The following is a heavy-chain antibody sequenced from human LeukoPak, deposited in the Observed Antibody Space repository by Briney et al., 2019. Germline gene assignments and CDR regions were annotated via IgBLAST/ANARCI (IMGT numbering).Heavy chain of an antibody. CDR2: ISASGST. Sequence: PSQTLSPTCTVSGGSLSSGGYYWSWIRQPAGKELEWIGRISASGSTNYNPSLASRVTMSVDTSKNQFSLKLTSVTAADTAVYYCARDRQWLVDYWGQGALVTVSS. D-gene: IGHD6-19*01. CDR1: GGSLSSGGYY. CDR3: ARDRQWLVDY. V-gene: IGHV4-61*02. J-gene: IGHJ4*02.